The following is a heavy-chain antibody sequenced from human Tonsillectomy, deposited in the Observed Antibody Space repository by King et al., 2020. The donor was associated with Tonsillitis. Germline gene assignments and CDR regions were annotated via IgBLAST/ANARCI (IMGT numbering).Heavy chain of an antibody. D-gene: IGHD6-13*01. CDR2: IIPIFGTT. Sequence: QVQLVQSGAEVKKPGSSVTVSCKASGGTFSSNGLTWVRQAPGQGLEWMGGIIPIFGTTNYAQKFQGRVTISADKETSTAYMELSSLKSDDTAVYYCASPREQLVRDYYYNGLDVWGQGTPVTVSS. CDR1: GGTFSSNG. J-gene: IGHJ6*02. V-gene: IGHV1-69*06. CDR3: ASPREQLVRDYYYNGLDV.